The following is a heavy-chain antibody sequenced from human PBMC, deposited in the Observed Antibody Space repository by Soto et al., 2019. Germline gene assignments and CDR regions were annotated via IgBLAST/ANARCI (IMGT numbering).Heavy chain of an antibody. Sequence: QVQLVQSGAEVKKPGSSVKVSCKASVGTFRSYVTSWVRQAPGHGLEWLGGIIPMYGTTYYAQTFQGRATISADESTSTAFMELSSLRSEDTAVYYCARIGTLDWIDDYWGQGTLVTVSS. D-gene: IGHD1-1*01. CDR3: ARIGTLDWIDDY. CDR2: IIPMYGTT. J-gene: IGHJ4*02. CDR1: VGTFRSYV. V-gene: IGHV1-69*12.